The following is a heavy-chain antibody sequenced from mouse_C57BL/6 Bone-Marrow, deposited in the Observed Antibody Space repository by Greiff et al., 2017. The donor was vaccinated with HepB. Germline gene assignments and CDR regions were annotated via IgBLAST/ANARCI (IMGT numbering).Heavy chain of an antibody. CDR2: ISSGGSYT. V-gene: IGHV5-6*01. CDR1: GFTFSSYG. Sequence: EVMLLESGGDLVQPGGSLKLSCAASGFTFSSYGMSWVRQTPDKRLEWVATISSGGSYTYYPDSVKGRFTISRDNAKNTLYLQMSSLKSEDTALYYCAALGGYYDREGFAYWGQGTLVTVSA. CDR3: AALGGYYDREGFAY. D-gene: IGHD2-3*01. J-gene: IGHJ3*01.